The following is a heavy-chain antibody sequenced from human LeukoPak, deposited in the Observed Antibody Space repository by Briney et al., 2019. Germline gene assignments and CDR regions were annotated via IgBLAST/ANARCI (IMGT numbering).Heavy chain of an antibody. V-gene: IGHV3-23*01. Sequence: GGSLRLSCAASGFTFSSYAMSWVRQAPGKGLEWVSSIGATGGTTYYADSVKGRFTISRDNSKNTLYLQMNSLRAEDTAVYHSATGRPYFDYWGQGTLVTVSS. CDR1: GFTFSSYA. CDR3: ATGRPYFDY. J-gene: IGHJ4*02. CDR2: IGATGGTT.